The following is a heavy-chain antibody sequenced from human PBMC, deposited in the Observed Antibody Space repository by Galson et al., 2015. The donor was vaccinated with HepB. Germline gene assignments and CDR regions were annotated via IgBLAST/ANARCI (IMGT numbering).Heavy chain of an antibody. J-gene: IGHJ4*02. V-gene: IGHV3-21*01. CDR1: GFTFSSYV. D-gene: IGHD1-20*01. CDR3: AGGSNWILDY. Sequence: SLRLSCAASGFTFSSYVMNWVRQAPGKGLEWVSSISSSSSYIYYADSVKGRFTISRDNAKNSLYLQMNSLRPEDTAVYYCAGGSNWILDYWGQGTLVNVSS. CDR2: ISSSSSYI.